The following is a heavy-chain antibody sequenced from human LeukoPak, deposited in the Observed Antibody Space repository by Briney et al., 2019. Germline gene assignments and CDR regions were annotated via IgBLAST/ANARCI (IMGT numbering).Heavy chain of an antibody. CDR2: IIPIFGTA. CDR1: GGTFSSYA. J-gene: IGHJ2*01. Sequence: SVKVSCKASGGTFSSYAISWVRQAPGQGLEWMGGIIPIFGTANYAQKFQGRVTITADESTSTAYMELSSLRSEDTAVYYCARREMVYAIEGTDWYFDLWGRGTLVTVSS. D-gene: IGHD2-8*01. V-gene: IGHV1-69*01. CDR3: ARREMVYAIEGTDWYFDL.